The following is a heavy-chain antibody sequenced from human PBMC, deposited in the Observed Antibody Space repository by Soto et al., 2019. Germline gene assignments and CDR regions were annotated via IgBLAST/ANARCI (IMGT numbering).Heavy chain of an antibody. Sequence: GGSLRLSCATSGLTFSNYAMSWVRQAPGGGLEWVSSMSGSSSTTYYADSVRGRFTISRDRSKNTLYLQMSSLRAEDTALYYCAKNKERELPRVIDFWGQGTLVTVSS. CDR2: MSGSSSTT. CDR1: GLTFSNYA. V-gene: IGHV3-23*01. D-gene: IGHD1-7*01. J-gene: IGHJ4*02. CDR3: AKNKERELPRVIDF.